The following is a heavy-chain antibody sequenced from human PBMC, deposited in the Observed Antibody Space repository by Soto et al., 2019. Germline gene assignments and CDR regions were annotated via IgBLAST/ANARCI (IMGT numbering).Heavy chain of an antibody. CDR2: IGTLSDA. J-gene: IGHJ5*02. Sequence: GGSLRLSCAASGFIFSTFDIHWVRQAPGKGLEWVSGIGTLSDAVYAASVQGRFTISRQNDKNSVYLQMNSLRAGDTAVYYCARGRSFSYDSTPPPRFDPRGQGTLVTVSS. CDR1: GFIFSTFD. CDR3: ARGRSFSYDSTPPPRFDP. D-gene: IGHD3-22*01. V-gene: IGHV3-13*01.